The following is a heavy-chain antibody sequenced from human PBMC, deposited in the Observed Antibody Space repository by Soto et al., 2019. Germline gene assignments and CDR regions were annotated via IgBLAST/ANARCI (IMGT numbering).Heavy chain of an antibody. D-gene: IGHD6-13*01. J-gene: IGHJ3*01. CDR1: GDTFNSYG. V-gene: IGHV1-69*01. Sequence: QVQLVQSGPELKKPGSSVKVSCKAPGDTFNSYGISWVRQAPGQGLEWMGGIVPMFGTTNLALKFEDRVTITAYELTTTVYMEIRGLTSEDTAVYYCARDLADVHLWDACDVWGHGTRVTVSS. CDR2: IVPMFGTT. CDR3: ARDLADVHLWDACDV.